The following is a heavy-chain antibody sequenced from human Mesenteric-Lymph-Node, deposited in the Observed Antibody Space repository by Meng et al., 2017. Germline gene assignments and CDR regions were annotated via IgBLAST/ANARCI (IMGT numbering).Heavy chain of an antibody. V-gene: IGHV1-18*01. CDR1: GCTFTSYG. Sequence: ASVKVSCKASGCTFTSYGISWVRQAPGQGLEWMGWISTYNGNTNYAQKLQGRVTMTTDTSTSTAYMELRSLRSDDTAVYYCASRSSSWYYYGMDVWGQGTTVTVSS. CDR3: ASRSSSWYYYGMDV. CDR2: ISTYNGNT. D-gene: IGHD6-13*01. J-gene: IGHJ6*02.